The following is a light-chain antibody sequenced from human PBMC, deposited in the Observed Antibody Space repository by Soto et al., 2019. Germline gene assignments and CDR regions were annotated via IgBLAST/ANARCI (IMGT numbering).Light chain of an antibody. Sequence: EIVMTQSPGTLSVSPGERATLSCTASHYIYSNVAWFQQRPGQAPRLLIYRASTRATGTPARFTGSGAGTEFTLTITSQQSEEFARYYCRQYHNLCTFGQGTKLDIK. J-gene: IGKJ2*02. CDR2: RAS. V-gene: IGKV3-15*01. CDR1: HYIYSN. CDR3: RQYHNLCT.